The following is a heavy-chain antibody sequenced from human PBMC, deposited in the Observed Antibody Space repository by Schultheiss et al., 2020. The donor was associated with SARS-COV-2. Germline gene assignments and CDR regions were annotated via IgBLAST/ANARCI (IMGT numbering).Heavy chain of an antibody. V-gene: IGHV3-33*01. CDR3: ARDGVNSPDIVVVPAVMNWFDP. D-gene: IGHD2-2*01. Sequence: GESLKISCAASGFTFSSYGMHWVRQAPGKGLEWVAVIWYDGSNKYYADSVKGRFTISRDNSKNTLYLQMNSLRAEDTAVYYCARDGVNSPDIVVVPAVMNWFDPWGQGTLVTVS. J-gene: IGHJ5*02. CDR2: IWYDGSNK. CDR1: GFTFSSYG.